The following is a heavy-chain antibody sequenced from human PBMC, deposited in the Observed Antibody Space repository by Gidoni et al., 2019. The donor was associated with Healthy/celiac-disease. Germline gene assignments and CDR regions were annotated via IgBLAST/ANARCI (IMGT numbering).Heavy chain of an antibody. V-gene: IGHV3-21*01. CDR3: ACLGPGYSSSFWVNDYYFDY. D-gene: IGHD6-13*01. CDR1: GFTFSSYS. J-gene: IGHJ4*02. CDR2: ISSSSSYI. Sequence: EVQLVESGGGLVKPGGSLRLSCAASGFTFSSYSMNWVRQAPGKGLEWVSSISSSSSYIYYADSVKGRFTISRDNAKNSLYLQMNSLRAEDTAVYYCACLGPGYSSSFWVNDYYFDYWGQGTLVTVSS.